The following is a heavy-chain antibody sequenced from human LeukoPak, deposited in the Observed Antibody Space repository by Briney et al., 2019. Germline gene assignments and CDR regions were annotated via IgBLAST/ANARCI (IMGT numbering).Heavy chain of an antibody. Sequence: PSETLSLTCTVSGDSISSSSYYWGWIRQPPGKGLEWIGNIFYSGITYYSPSLKSRVTISIDTSKNHFSLKLRSVTAADTAVYYCARRGTYYYDSSGYYFDYWGQGTLVTVSS. CDR2: IFYSGIT. J-gene: IGHJ4*02. V-gene: IGHV4-39*02. CDR3: ARRGTYYYDSSGYYFDY. D-gene: IGHD3-22*01. CDR1: GDSISSSSYY.